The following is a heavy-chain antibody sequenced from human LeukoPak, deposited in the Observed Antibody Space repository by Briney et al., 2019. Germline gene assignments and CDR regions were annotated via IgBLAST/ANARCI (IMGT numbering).Heavy chain of an antibody. Sequence: ASVKVSCKASGYTFTGYGIGWVRKALEKGLDWMGWCSAYNGNTNYAQKLQGRVTMTTDTSTSTAYMELRSLRSDDTAVYYCARDRRTARAAGSWFDPWGQGTLVTVSS. J-gene: IGHJ5*02. CDR1: GYTFTGYG. CDR2: CSAYNGNT. D-gene: IGHD2-15*01. CDR3: ARDRRTARAAGSWFDP. V-gene: IGHV1-18*01.